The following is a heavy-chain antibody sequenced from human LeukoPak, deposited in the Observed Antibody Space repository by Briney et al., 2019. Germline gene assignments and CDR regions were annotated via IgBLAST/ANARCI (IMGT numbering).Heavy chain of an antibody. CDR1: GGSISSYY. Sequence: SETLSLTCTVTGGSISSYYWSWIRQPPGKGLEWIGYIYYSGSTNYNPSLKSRVTISVDTSKNQFSLKLSSMTAADTAVYYCARVPYYYDSSGYYYFYFDYWGQGTLVTVSS. V-gene: IGHV4-59*01. J-gene: IGHJ4*02. D-gene: IGHD3-22*01. CDR2: IYYSGST. CDR3: ARVPYYYDSSGYYYFYFDY.